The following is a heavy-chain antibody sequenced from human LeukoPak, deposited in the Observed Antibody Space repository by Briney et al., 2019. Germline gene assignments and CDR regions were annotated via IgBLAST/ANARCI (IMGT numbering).Heavy chain of an antibody. Sequence: GGSLRLSCATSGFAFSSYWMTWVRQVPGKGLEWVANINREGNEKYYVDSVKGRFTIPRDNAKNSVDLQMDSLRVEDTAVYYCARVGTWELQRVFDFWGQGTLVTVSS. CDR2: INREGNEK. CDR1: GFAFSSYW. D-gene: IGHD4-23*01. J-gene: IGHJ4*02. V-gene: IGHV3-7*01. CDR3: ARVGTWELQRVFDF.